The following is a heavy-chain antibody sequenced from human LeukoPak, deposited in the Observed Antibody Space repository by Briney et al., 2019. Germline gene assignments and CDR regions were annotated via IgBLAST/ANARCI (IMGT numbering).Heavy chain of an antibody. D-gene: IGHD6-6*01. Sequence: SETLSLTCTVSGGSISSSSYYWGWIRQPPGKGLEWIGSIYYSGSTYYNPSLKSRVTISVDTSKNQFSLKLSSVTAADTAVYYCARERSSSPGAFDIWGQGTMVTVSS. CDR1: GGSISSSSYY. V-gene: IGHV4-39*02. CDR3: ARERSSSPGAFDI. J-gene: IGHJ3*02. CDR2: IYYSGST.